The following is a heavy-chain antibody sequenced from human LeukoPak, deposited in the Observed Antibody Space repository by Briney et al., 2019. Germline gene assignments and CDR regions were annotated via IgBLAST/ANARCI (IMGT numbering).Heavy chain of an antibody. V-gene: IGHV4-59*01. J-gene: IGHJ4*02. CDR2: IYYSGST. CDR3: ALLYGSGSYYTFDH. Sequence: SETLSLTCTVSGGSISSYYWSWIRQPPGKGLEWIGYIYYSGSTNYNPSLKSRVTISVDTSKNQFSLKLSSVTAADTAVYYCALLYGSGSYYTFDHWGQGTLVTVSS. CDR1: GGSISSYY. D-gene: IGHD3-10*01.